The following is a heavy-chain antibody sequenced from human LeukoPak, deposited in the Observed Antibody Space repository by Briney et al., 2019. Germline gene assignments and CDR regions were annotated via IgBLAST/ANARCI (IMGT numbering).Heavy chain of an antibody. D-gene: IGHD6-6*01. J-gene: IGHJ4*02. CDR1: GFTFNNYW. V-gene: IGHV3-7*01. CDR3: ARIGYSSSSFDY. Sequence: PGGSLRLSCAASGFTFNNYWMSWVRQAPGKGLEWVANIKQDGTTKSYVGSVKGRFTISRDNGKNSVYLQMDSLRAEDMAVYFCARIGYSSSSFDYWGQGTLVTVSS. CDR2: IKQDGTTK.